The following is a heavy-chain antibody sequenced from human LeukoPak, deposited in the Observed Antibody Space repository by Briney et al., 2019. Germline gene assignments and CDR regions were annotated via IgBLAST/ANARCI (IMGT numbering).Heavy chain of an antibody. CDR1: GFTFSSYS. D-gene: IGHD4-17*01. Sequence: GGSLRLSCAASGFTFSSYSMNWVRQAPGKGLEWVSSISRSSSYIYYADSVKGRFTISRDNAKNSLYLQMNSLRAEDTAVYYCARGSTTPNNYWGQGTLVTVSS. CDR3: ARGSTTPNNY. V-gene: IGHV3-21*01. CDR2: ISRSSSYI. J-gene: IGHJ4*02.